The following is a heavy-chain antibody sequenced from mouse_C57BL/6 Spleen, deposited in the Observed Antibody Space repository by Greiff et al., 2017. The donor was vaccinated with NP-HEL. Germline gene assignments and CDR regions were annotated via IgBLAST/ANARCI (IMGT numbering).Heavy chain of an antibody. V-gene: IGHV1-82*01. CDR1: GYAFSSSW. D-gene: IGHD1-1*01. CDR3: GGTTVVAPFDY. CDR2: IYPGDGDT. Sequence: QVQLQQSGPELVKPGASVKISCKASGYAFSSSWMNWVKQRPGKGLEWIGRIYPGDGDTNYNGKFKGKATLTADKSSSTAYMQRSSLTSEDSAVYFCGGTTVVAPFDYWGQGTTLTVSS. J-gene: IGHJ2*01.